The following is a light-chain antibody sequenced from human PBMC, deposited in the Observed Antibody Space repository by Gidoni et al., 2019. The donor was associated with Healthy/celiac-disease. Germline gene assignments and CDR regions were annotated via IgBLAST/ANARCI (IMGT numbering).Light chain of an antibody. Sequence: EIVFTQSPGTLSLYPGERATLSCRARQSVSSSYLAWYQQKPGQAPRLLIYGASSRATGIPDRFSGSGSGTDFTLNISRLEPEDFAVYYCQQYGSSSWTFGQGTKVEIK. J-gene: IGKJ1*01. CDR1: QSVSSSY. CDR2: GAS. V-gene: IGKV3-20*01. CDR3: QQYGSSSWT.